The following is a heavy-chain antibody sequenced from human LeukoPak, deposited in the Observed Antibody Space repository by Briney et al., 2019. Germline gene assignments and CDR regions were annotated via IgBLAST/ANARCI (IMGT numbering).Heavy chain of an antibody. CDR3: AKAPATGEGYYFYYMDV. J-gene: IGHJ6*03. D-gene: IGHD7-27*01. V-gene: IGHV3-23*01. Sequence: GGSLRLSCAASGFASGFTFSSYAMSWVRQAPGKGLEWVASINGRAATTYYADSVKGRFTISRDNSKNTLYLQMNSLGADDTAVYYCAKAPATGEGYYFYYMDVWGKGSTVTVSS. CDR1: GFTFSSYA. CDR2: INGRAATT.